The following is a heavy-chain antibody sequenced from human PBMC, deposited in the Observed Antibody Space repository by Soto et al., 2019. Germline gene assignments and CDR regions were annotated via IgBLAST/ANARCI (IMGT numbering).Heavy chain of an antibody. Sequence: EVQLVESGGGLVQPGGSLKLSCAASGFTFSGSAMHWVRQASGKGLEWVGRIRSKANSYATAYAASVKGRFTISRDDSKKTAYLQMNRLKTEDTASYYCTSSFDQRLLWFGESLSVSYYYFYYYIDVLGKGTTVTVSS. CDR3: TSSFDQRLLWFGESLSVSYYYFYYYIDV. J-gene: IGHJ6*03. V-gene: IGHV3-73*01. CDR1: GFTFSGSA. D-gene: IGHD3-10*01. CDR2: IRSKANSYAT.